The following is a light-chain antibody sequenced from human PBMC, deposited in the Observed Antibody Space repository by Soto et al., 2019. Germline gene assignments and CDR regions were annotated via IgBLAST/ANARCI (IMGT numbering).Light chain of an antibody. CDR3: QKCSGPPPFT. CDR2: AAS. CDR1: HDITNY. J-gene: IGKJ3*01. Sequence: DIQMTQSPSSLSASVGDRVTITCRASHDITNYLAWYQQKPGKVPKLLIYAASTLQSGVPSRFSGSGSGTDFTLTISSLRPEDAATYFCQKCSGPPPFTFGPGTTVDIK. V-gene: IGKV1-27*01.